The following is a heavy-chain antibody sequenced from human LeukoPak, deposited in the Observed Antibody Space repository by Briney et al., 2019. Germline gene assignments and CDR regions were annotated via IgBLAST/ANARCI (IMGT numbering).Heavy chain of an antibody. Sequence: SETLSLTCTVSGGSISSYYWSWIRQPPGKGLEWIGYIYYSGSTNYNPSLKSRVTMSVDTSKNQFSLKLSSVTAADTAVYYCARDYYDHVWGSYRDNWFDPWGQGTLVTVSS. CDR1: GGSISSYY. CDR2: IYYSGST. D-gene: IGHD3-16*01. CDR3: ARDYYDHVWGSYRDNWFDP. V-gene: IGHV4-59*01. J-gene: IGHJ5*02.